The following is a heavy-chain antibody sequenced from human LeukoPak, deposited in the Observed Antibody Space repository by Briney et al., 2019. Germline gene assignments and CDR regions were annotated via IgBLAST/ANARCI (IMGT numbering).Heavy chain of an antibody. Sequence: RGSLRLSCAASGFTFSSYSMNWVRQAPGKGLEWVSSISSSSSYIYYADSVKGRFTISRDNAKNSLYLQMNSLRAEDTAVYYCARKFDGGGPDYWGQGTLVTVSS. CDR2: ISSSSSYI. CDR1: GFTFSSYS. J-gene: IGHJ4*02. D-gene: IGHD3-3*01. V-gene: IGHV3-21*01. CDR3: ARKFDGGGPDY.